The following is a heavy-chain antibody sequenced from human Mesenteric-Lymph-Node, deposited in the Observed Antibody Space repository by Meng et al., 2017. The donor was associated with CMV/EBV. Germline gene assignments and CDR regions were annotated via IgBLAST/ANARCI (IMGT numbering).Heavy chain of an antibody. CDR3: ARRYWFDP. CDR1: GGSISSSSYY. V-gene: IGHV4-39*01. J-gene: IGHJ5*02. Sequence: SETLSLTCTVSGGSISSSSYYWGWIRQPPGKGLEWSGSIYYSGSTYYNPSLKSRVTISVDTSKNQFSLKLRSVTAADTAVYYCARRYWFDPWGQGTLVTVSS. D-gene: IGHD2-15*01. CDR2: IYYSGST.